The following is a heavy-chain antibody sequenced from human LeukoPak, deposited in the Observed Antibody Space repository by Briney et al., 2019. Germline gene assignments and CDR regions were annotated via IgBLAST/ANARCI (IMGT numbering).Heavy chain of an antibody. V-gene: IGHV1-58*01. J-gene: IGHJ3*02. CDR3: AALGYAIFGVGDDAFDI. CDR2: TIVDSGKT. CDR1: GFTFSNSA. D-gene: IGHD3-3*01. Sequence: SVTVSFTSSGFTFSNSALQWVRRARGQGLEWKGWTIVDSGKTYDAKKFQGGVTITRDMSTTTAYLELSSPRSDDTAVYYCAALGYAIFGVGDDAFDIWGQGTMVTVSS.